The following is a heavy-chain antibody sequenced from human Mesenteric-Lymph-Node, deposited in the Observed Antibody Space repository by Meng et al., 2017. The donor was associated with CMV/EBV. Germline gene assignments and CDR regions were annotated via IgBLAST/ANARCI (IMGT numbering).Heavy chain of an antibody. CDR3: ARVPSSGCCDF. V-gene: IGHV4-30-4*01. Sequence: CTVSGDSITSGDCYWSWTRQPPGKGLEWIGYIYYSGTTYYNPSLKSRLTMSIDTSKNQFSLKVSAVTAADTAVYYCARVPSSGCCDFWGQGTLVTVSS. D-gene: IGHD3-22*01. CDR1: GDSITSGDCY. CDR2: IYYSGTT. J-gene: IGHJ4*02.